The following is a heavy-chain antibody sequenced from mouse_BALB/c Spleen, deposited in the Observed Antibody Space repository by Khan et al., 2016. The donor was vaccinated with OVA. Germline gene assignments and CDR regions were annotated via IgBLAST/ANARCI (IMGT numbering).Heavy chain of an antibody. CDR2: IWSGGNT. CDR3: ARNSYMYDFTY. D-gene: IGHD2-14*01. CDR1: GFSLTTYG. J-gene: IGHJ3*01. V-gene: IGHV2-2*01. Sequence: QVQLKESGPGLVQPSQSLSITCTVSGFSLTTYGVHWVRQSPGKGLEWLGLIWSGGNTDYNAAFISRLSITKDNSKSQVFFKMNSLQADDTAMDYCARNSYMYDFTYWGQGTLVTVSA.